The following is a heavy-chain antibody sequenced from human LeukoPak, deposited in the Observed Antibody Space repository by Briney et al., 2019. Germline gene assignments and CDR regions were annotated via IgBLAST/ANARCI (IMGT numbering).Heavy chain of an antibody. D-gene: IGHD6-19*01. CDR1: GFIFSNYG. Sequence: QPGGSLTLSCAASGFIFSNYGIHWVRQAPGKGLEWVAFIRYDGSNKNYVDPVKGRFTISRGNSNNTLYLRMISLRPEDTAVYYCARDDSSGLDYWGQGTLVTVS. V-gene: IGHV3-30*02. CDR3: ARDDSSGLDY. CDR2: IRYDGSNK. J-gene: IGHJ4*02.